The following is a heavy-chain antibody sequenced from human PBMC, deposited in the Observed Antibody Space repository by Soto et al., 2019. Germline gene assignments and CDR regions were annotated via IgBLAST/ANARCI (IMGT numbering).Heavy chain of an antibody. D-gene: IGHD3-22*01. CDR1: GYRFIDYW. V-gene: IGHV5-51*01. CDR2: IYPGDSDT. J-gene: IGHJ4*02. CDR3: LRRSYDTCGPTVDY. Sequence: GESLKISCKGSGYRFIDYWIGWVRQMPGKGLEWMGIIYPGDSDTKYTPSFQGQVTISADWAVSTAYLQWSSLRASDSAMYYCLRRSYDTCGPTVDYWGQGTPVTVSS.